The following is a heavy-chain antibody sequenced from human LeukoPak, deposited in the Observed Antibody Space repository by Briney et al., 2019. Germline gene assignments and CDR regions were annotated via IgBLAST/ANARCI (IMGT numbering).Heavy chain of an antibody. Sequence: SETLSLTCGVSGGSISSGGYSWSWIRQPPGKGLEWIGYIYYSGSTYYNPSLKSRVTMSVDSSKNQFSLKLNSVTAADTAVYYCARDRLQLQSWGQGTLVTVSS. CDR1: GGSISSGGYS. V-gene: IGHV4-30-4*07. J-gene: IGHJ5*02. CDR3: ARDRLQLQS. D-gene: IGHD1-1*01. CDR2: IYYSGST.